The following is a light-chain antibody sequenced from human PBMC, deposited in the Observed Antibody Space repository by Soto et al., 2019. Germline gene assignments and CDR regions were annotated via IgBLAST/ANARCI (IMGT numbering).Light chain of an antibody. CDR1: QSVSSY. CDR2: DAS. Sequence: EIVLIQSPATLYLSPGERATLAFRASQSVSSYLAWYQQKPGQAPRLLIYDASNRAPGIPARFSGSGSGTDFTLTISSLEPEDFAVYYCQQRSNWLWTFGQGTKV. V-gene: IGKV3-11*01. CDR3: QQRSNWLWT. J-gene: IGKJ1*01.